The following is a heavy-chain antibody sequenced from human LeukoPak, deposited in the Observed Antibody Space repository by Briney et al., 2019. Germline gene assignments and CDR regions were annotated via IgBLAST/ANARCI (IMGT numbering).Heavy chain of an antibody. D-gene: IGHD5-12*01. CDR3: AREVATTFDY. CDR1: GFTFSSYA. J-gene: IGHJ4*02. CDR2: ISYDGSNK. V-gene: IGHV3-30*04. Sequence: PGRSLRLSCAASGFTFSSYAMHWVRQAPGKGLEWVAVISYDGSNKYYADSVKGRFTISRDNSKNTLYLQMNSLRAEDTAVYYCAREVATTFDYCSQGTLVTVSS.